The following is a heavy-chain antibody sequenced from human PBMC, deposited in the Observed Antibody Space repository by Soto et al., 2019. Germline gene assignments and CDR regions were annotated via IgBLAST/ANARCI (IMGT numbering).Heavy chain of an antibody. V-gene: IGHV4-30-2*01. Sequence: PSETLSLTCAVYGGSISSGGYSWSWIRRPPGKGSEWIGYIYHSGSTYYNPSLKSRVTISVDRSKNQFSLKLSSVTAADTAVYYCARGGGAYGSGSYYSYYFDYWGQGTLVTVSS. CDR2: IYHSGST. D-gene: IGHD3-10*01. CDR1: GGSISSGGYS. CDR3: ARGGGAYGSGSYYSYYFDY. J-gene: IGHJ4*02.